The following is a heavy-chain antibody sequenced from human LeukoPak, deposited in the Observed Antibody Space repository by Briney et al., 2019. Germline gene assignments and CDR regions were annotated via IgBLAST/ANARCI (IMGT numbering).Heavy chain of an antibody. CDR3: ARAQQPGRNCSSTSCSDFDY. CDR1: GGSISSGRHY. V-gene: IGHV4-61*02. D-gene: IGHD2-2*01. J-gene: IGHJ4*02. CDR2: IYTSGST. Sequence: SETLSLTCTVSGGSISSGRHYWSWIRQPAGKGLEWIGRIYTSGSTNYNPSLTSRVTISVDTSKNQFSLKLRSVTAADTAVCFCARAQQPGRNCSSTSCSDFDYWGQGTLVTVSS.